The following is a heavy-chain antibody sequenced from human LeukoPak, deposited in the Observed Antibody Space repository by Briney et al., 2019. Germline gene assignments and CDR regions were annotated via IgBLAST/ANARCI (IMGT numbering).Heavy chain of an antibody. J-gene: IGHJ4*02. D-gene: IGHD1-26*01. V-gene: IGHV4-61*09. Sequence: SETLSLTCTVSGGSISSGSYYWSWIRQPAGKGLEWIGHIYTSGSTKYNPSLKSRVTISADSSKNQFSLKLTSVTAADTAVYYCARHHGGQWEPNDFWGQGTLVTVSS. CDR2: IYTSGST. CDR1: GGSISSGSYY. CDR3: ARHHGGQWEPNDF.